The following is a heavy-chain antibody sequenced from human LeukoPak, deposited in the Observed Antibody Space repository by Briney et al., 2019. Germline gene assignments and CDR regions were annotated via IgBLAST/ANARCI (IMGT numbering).Heavy chain of an antibody. J-gene: IGHJ4*02. CDR3: ARSLLWFGEGNYYFDY. V-gene: IGHV3-21*01. CDR1: GLTFSSYS. D-gene: IGHD3-10*01. Sequence: GGSLRLSCAASGLTFSSYSMNWVRQAPGKGLEWVSSISGSSSYIYYADSVKGRFTISRDNAKNSLYLQMNSLRAEDTAVYYCARSLLWFGEGNYYFDYWGQGTLVTVSS. CDR2: ISGSSSYI.